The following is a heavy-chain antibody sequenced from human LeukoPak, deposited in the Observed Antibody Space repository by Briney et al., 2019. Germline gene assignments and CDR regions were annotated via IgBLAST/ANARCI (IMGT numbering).Heavy chain of an antibody. CDR3: ARVGYSTSYDY. CDR1: GYTFTNFD. Sequence: GGSVKVSCKASGYTFTNFDINWVRQATGQGLEWMGWMNPNTGNAGYAQKFQDRVTITWDASISTAYMDLSSLRSEDTAVYYCARVGYSTSYDYWGQGTQVPVSP. CDR2: MNPNTGNA. D-gene: IGHD2-2*01. J-gene: IGHJ4*02. V-gene: IGHV1-8*01.